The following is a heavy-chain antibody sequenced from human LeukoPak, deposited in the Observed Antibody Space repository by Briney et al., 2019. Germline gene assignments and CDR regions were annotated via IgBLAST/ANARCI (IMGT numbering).Heavy chain of an antibody. CDR1: GFTFSSYA. CDR3: AKDAPGPNWKYG. Sequence: PGVPLRRSCAASGFTFSSYAMSWFRQAPGKGLEWVTAIRSRGGSTYYAVCVKGRFTISSDNSKNTLSLQLQSLSAADKALCYCAKDAPGPNWKYGWGQGTLVTVSS. D-gene: IGHD1-7*01. V-gene: IGHV3-23*01. CDR2: IRSRGGST. J-gene: IGHJ4*02.